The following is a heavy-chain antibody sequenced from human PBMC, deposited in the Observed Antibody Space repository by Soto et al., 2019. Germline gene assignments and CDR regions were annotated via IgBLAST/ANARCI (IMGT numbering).Heavy chain of an antibody. J-gene: IGHJ4*02. CDR1: GFTFTTFF. CDR2: ISPGGDVT. D-gene: IGHD6-19*01. V-gene: IGHV1-46*01. Sequence: QVQLVQSGAEVMRPGASVKVSCKASGFTFTTFFMHWLRQAPGQGLEWMGIISPGGDVTAYAEKFKGRVTVTKDTSTTTLYMELSSLSSEDTVVYYCARDWRYSSGLDYWGQGTLVTVSS. CDR3: ARDWRYSSGLDY.